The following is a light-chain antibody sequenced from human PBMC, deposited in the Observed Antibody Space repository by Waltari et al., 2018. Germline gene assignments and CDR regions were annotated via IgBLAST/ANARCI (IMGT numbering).Light chain of an antibody. CDR2: DDS. J-gene: IGLJ1*01. CDR3: QVWDTASDEYV. V-gene: IGLV3-21*02. CDR1: NIGSKG. Sequence: SYVLTQPPSVSVAPGQTARITCGGTNIGSKGVQWYQQRSGRAPFLVVYDDSDRPSGIPERVSGSNSGNTATLTINSVEAGDEADYYCQVWDTASDEYVFGPGTKVTVL.